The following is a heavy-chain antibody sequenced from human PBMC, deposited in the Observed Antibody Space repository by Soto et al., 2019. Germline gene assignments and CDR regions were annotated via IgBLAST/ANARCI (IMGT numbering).Heavy chain of an antibody. CDR3: ARDMLNRGGLFYGMDV. CDR1: GYTFTSYA. D-gene: IGHD3-16*01. J-gene: IGHJ6*02. V-gene: IGHV1-3*01. Sequence: QVQLVQSGAEVKKPGASVKVSCKASGYTFTSYAMHWVRQAPGQRLEWMGWINAGNGNTKYSQKFQGRVTITRDTSASTAYMELSSLRSEDTAVYYCARDMLNRGGLFYGMDVWGQGTTVTVSS. CDR2: INAGNGNT.